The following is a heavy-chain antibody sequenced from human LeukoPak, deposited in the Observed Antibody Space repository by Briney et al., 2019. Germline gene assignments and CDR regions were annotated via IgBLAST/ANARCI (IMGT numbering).Heavy chain of an antibody. J-gene: IGHJ4*02. CDR1: GYTFTGYY. D-gene: IGHD2-15*01. V-gene: IGHV1-2*02. CDR2: INPNSGDT. CDR3: ARAEIYVQSRYCSGGTCYRFDY. Sequence: GASVKVSCKASGYTFTGYYMHWMRQAPGQGLEWMGWINPNSGDTNYAQKFQGRVTMTRDTSISTAYMELSRLTSDDTAVYYCARAEIYVQSRYCSGGTCYRFDYWGQGTLVTVSS.